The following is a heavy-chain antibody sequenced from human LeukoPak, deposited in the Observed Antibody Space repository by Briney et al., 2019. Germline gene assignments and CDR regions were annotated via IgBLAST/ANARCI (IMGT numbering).Heavy chain of an antibody. V-gene: IGHV3-30*04. CDR2: ISYNGNNK. Sequence: GGSQRLSCAASGFTFSSYALHWVRQAPGKGLEWVALISYNGNNKYYADSVKGRFTISRDNSKNTLYLQMNSLRAEDTAVYYCARGYYYESSGYYVWDYWGQGTLVTVSS. J-gene: IGHJ4*02. CDR1: GFTFSSYA. D-gene: IGHD3-22*01. CDR3: ARGYYYESSGYYVWDY.